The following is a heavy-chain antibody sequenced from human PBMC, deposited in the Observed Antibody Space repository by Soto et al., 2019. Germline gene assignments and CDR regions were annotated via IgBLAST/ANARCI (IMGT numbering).Heavy chain of an antibody. J-gene: IGHJ5*02. V-gene: IGHV1-2*02. CDR2: INPNSGGT. CDR3: ARVRFLEWLSEVNAFDP. CDR1: GYTFTGYY. Sequence: GASVKVSCKASGYTFTGYYMHWVRQAPGQGLEWMGWINPNSGGTNYAQKFQGRVTMTRDTSISTAYMELSRLRSDDTAVYYCARVRFLEWLSEVNAFDPWGQGTLVTVSS. D-gene: IGHD3-3*01.